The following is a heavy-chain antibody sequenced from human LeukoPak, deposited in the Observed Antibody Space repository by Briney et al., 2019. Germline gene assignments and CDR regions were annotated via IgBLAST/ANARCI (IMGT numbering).Heavy chain of an antibody. D-gene: IGHD3-22*01. V-gene: IGHV3-21*01. CDR2: ISSSSSYI. CDR1: GFTFSSYS. Sequence: GGSLRLSCAASGFTFSSYSMNWVRQAPGKGLEWVSSISSSSSYIYYADSVKGRFTISRDNAKNSLYLQMNSLRAEDTAVYYCARDSYYYDSSGYYWGYWGQGTLVTVSS. CDR3: ARDSYYYDSSGYYWGY. J-gene: IGHJ4*02.